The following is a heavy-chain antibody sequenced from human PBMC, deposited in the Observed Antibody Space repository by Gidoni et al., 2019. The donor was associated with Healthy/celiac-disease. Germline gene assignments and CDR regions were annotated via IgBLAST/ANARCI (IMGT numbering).Heavy chain of an antibody. CDR3: AKGSQQLVRGWFDP. Sequence: EVQLLESGGGLVQPGGSLRLSCGASGFTFSSYAMSWVRQAPWKGLEWVSAISGSGGSTYYADSVKGRFTISRDNSKNTLYLQMNSLSAEDTAVYYCAKGSQQLVRGWFDPWGQGTLVTVSS. CDR1: GFTFSSYA. D-gene: IGHD6-13*01. V-gene: IGHV3-23*01. CDR2: ISGSGGST. J-gene: IGHJ5*02.